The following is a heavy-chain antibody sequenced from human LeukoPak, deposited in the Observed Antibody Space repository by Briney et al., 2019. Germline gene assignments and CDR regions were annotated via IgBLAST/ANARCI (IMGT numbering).Heavy chain of an antibody. D-gene: IGHD6-13*01. V-gene: IGHV7-4-1*01. Sequence: ASVKVSCKASGYTVTSYAMSWVRQAPGQGLEWMGWINTNTGNPTYAQGFTGRFVFSLDTSVSTAYLQICSLKAEDTAVYYCARGVGAAAGQNWFDPWGQGTLVTVSS. CDR3: ARGVGAAAGQNWFDP. CDR2: INTNTGNP. J-gene: IGHJ5*02. CDR1: GYTVTSYA.